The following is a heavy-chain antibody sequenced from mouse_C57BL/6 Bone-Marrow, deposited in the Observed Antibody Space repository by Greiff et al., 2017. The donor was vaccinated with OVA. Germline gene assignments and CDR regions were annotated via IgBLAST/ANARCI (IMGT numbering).Heavy chain of an antibody. Sequence: EVQVVESGPGLVKPSQSLSLTCSVTGYSITSGYYWNWIRQFPGNKLEWMGYISYDGSNNYNPSLKNRISITRDTSKNQFFLKLNSVTTEDTATYYCARGNGYFAYWGQGTLVTVSA. CDR2: ISYDGSN. J-gene: IGHJ3*01. D-gene: IGHD2-3*01. V-gene: IGHV3-6*01. CDR1: GYSITSGYY. CDR3: ARGNGYFAY.